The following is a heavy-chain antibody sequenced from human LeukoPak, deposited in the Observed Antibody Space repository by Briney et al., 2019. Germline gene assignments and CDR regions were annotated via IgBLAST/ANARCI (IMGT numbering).Heavy chain of an antibody. CDR1: GGSISSGSYY. CDR3: ARDWGSYLVFDY. D-gene: IGHD1-26*01. Sequence: SETLSLTCTVSGGSISSGSYYWSWIRQPAGKGLEWIGRIYTSGSTNYNPSLKSRVTISVDTSKNQFSLKLSSVTAADTAVYYCARDWGSYLVFDYWGQGTLVTVSS. J-gene: IGHJ4*02. V-gene: IGHV4-61*02. CDR2: IYTSGST.